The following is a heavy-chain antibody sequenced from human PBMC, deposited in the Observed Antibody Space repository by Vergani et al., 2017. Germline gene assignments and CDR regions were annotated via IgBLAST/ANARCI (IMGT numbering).Heavy chain of an antibody. CDR3: ARGLSRYYYDKGWN. CDR1: GFTFDDYA. J-gene: IGHJ4*02. CDR2: ISWDGGST. Sequence: AASGFTFDDYAMHWVRQAPGKGLEWVSLISWDGGSTYYADSVKGRFTISRDNSKNSLYLQMNSLRAEDTALYYCARGLSRYYYDKGWNWGQGTLVTVSS. V-gene: IGHV3-43D*04. D-gene: IGHD3-22*01.